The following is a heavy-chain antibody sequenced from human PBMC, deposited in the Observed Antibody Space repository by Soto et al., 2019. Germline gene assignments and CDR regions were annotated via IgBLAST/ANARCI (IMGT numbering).Heavy chain of an antibody. CDR1: GGSFSGYY. V-gene: IGHV4-34*01. CDR2: INHSGST. J-gene: IGHJ5*02. CDR3: ARSVRFLGGGDWFDP. D-gene: IGHD3-3*01. Sequence: SETLSLTCAVYGGSFSGYYWSWIRQPPGKGLEWIGEINHSGSTNHNPSLKSRVTISVDTSKNQFSLKLSSVTAADTAVYYCARSVRFLGGGDWFDPWGQGTLVTVSS.